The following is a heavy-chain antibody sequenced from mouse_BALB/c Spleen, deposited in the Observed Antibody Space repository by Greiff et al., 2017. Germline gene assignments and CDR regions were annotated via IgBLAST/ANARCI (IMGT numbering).Heavy chain of an antibody. CDR1: GFTFSSYA. CDR3: ARDPCYYGSSYDYFDY. J-gene: IGHJ2*01. Sequence: DVMLVESGGGLVKPGGSLKLSCAASGFTFSSYAMSWVRQTPEKRLEWVASISSGGSTYYPDSVKGRFTISRDNARNILYLQMSSLRSEDTAMYYCARDPCYYGSSYDYFDYWGQGTTLTVSS. CDR2: ISSGGST. V-gene: IGHV5-6-5*01. D-gene: IGHD1-1*01.